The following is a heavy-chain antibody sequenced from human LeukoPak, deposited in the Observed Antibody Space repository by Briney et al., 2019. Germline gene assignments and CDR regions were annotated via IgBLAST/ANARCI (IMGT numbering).Heavy chain of an antibody. V-gene: IGHV3-20*04. J-gene: IGHJ4*02. CDR2: INWSGDSS. CDR3: ARDKMNDVYDTTGYEY. Sequence: GSLRLSCATSGFTFDDYAMSWVRQAPGKGLEWVSGINWSGDSSGYADSAKGRFTISRDNAKHSLFLQMTRLRAEDTALYFCARDKMNDVYDTTGYEYWGQGTLVTVSS. D-gene: IGHD3/OR15-3a*01. CDR1: GFTFDDYA.